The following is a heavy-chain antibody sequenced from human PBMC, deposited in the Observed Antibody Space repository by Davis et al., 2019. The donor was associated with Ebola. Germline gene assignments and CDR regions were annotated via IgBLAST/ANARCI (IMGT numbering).Heavy chain of an antibody. CDR2: ILYSGST. CDR1: GGSISTYY. J-gene: IGHJ4*02. D-gene: IGHD3-10*01. V-gene: IGHV4-59*01. CDR3: ARITKVQRVPHSPFFYYFDY. Sequence: MPGGSLRLSCNVSGGSISTYYWSWIRQSPGKGLEWIGYILYSGSTNYNPSLKSRLTISVDTSKNQFSLKLSSVTAADTAIYYCARITKVQRVPHSPFFYYFDYWGQGTLVTVSS.